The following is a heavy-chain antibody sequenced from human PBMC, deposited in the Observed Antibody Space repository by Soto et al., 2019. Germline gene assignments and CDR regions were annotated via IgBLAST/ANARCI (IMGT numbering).Heavy chain of an antibody. Sequence: GGSLRLSCAASGFTFSSYAMSWVRQAPGKGLEWVSAISGSGGSTCYADSVKGRFTISRDNSKNTLYLQMNSLRAEDTAVYYCAKGPAATMVRGVNRGMDVWGQGTTVTVSS. J-gene: IGHJ6*02. CDR3: AKGPAATMVRGVNRGMDV. D-gene: IGHD3-10*01. CDR1: GFTFSSYA. V-gene: IGHV3-23*01. CDR2: ISGSGGST.